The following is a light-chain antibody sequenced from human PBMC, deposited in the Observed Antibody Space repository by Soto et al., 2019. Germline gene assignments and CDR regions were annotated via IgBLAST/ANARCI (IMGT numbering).Light chain of an antibody. CDR1: QSVSSY. J-gene: IGKJ1*01. Sequence: EIMLTQSPGTLSLSPGERATLSCRASQSVSSYLAWYQQKPGQAPRLLIYDASNRATGIPARFSGSGSGTDFTLTISSLEPEDFAVYYCHQYGSSPPTFGQGTKVDIK. CDR2: DAS. V-gene: IGKV3-20*01. CDR3: HQYGSSPPT.